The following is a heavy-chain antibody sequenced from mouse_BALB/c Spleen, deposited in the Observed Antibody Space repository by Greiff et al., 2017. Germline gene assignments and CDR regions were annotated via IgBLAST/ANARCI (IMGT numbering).Heavy chain of an antibody. Sequence: EVMLVESGGGLVQPGGSRKLSCAASGFTFSSFGMHWVRQAPEKGLEWVAYISSGSSTIYHADTVKGRFTISRDNPKNTLFLQMTSLRSEDTAMYYCARSGNYYFDYWGQGTTLTVSS. J-gene: IGHJ2*01. CDR3: ARSGNYYFDY. CDR2: ISSGSSTI. CDR1: GFTFSSFG. V-gene: IGHV5-17*02. D-gene: IGHD2-1*01.